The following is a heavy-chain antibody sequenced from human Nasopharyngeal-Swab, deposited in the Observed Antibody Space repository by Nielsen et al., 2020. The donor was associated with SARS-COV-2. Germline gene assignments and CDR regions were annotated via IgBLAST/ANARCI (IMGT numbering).Heavy chain of an antibody. CDR3: TTDLHDYGDYDY. D-gene: IGHD4-17*01. J-gene: IGHJ4*02. Sequence: GESLNISCAASGFTFSNAWMSWVRQAPGKGLEWVGRIKSKTGGGTTDYAAPVKGRFTISRDDSKNTVFLQMNSLKTEDTAVYYCTTDLHDYGDYDYWGQGTLVTVSS. CDR2: IKSKTGGGTT. V-gene: IGHV3-15*01. CDR1: GFTFSNAW.